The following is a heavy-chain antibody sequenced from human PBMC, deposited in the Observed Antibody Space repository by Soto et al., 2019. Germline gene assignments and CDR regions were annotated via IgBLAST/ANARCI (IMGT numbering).Heavy chain of an antibody. CDR2: IIPIFGTA. CDR3: ARMAYYYDSSGYYFGPNAFDI. D-gene: IGHD3-22*01. Sequence: SVKVSCKGSGGTFSSYAISWVRQAPGQGLEWMGGIIPIFGTANYAQKFQGRVTITADESTSTAYMELSSLRSEDTAVYYCARMAYYYDSSGYYFGPNAFDIWGQGTMVTVSS. CDR1: GGTFSSYA. J-gene: IGHJ3*02. V-gene: IGHV1-69*13.